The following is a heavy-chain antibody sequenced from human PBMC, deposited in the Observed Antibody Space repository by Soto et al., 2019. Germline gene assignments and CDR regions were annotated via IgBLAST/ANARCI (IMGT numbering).Heavy chain of an antibody. CDR1: GFSLNTGGVG. J-gene: IGHJ4*02. Sequence: QITLKESGPTVVKPTQTLTLTCSLSGFSLNTGGVGVGWIRQPPGKALEWLAVIYWDDDKSWNPSLRDRLTINGDASDDQVVLTVTTMDPVDTGTYYCARRRGGFGGGWTTPYFDYWGQGTLVTVSS. CDR2: IYWDDDK. CDR3: ARRRGGFGGGWTTPYFDY. V-gene: IGHV2-5*02. D-gene: IGHD6-19*01.